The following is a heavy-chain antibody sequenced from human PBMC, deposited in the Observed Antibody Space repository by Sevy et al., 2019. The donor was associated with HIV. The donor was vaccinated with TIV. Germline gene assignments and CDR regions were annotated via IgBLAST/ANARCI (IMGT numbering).Heavy chain of an antibody. V-gene: IGHV3-48*01. Sequence: GGSLRLSCAASGFTFSSYSINWVRQAPGKGLEWVSYISSSSSTIYYADSVKGRFTISRDNAKNSLYLQMNSLRAEDTAVYYCARVGFYCSGGSCYPYYFDYWGQGTLVTVSS. CDR1: GFTFSSYS. CDR2: ISSSSSTI. J-gene: IGHJ4*02. D-gene: IGHD2-15*01. CDR3: ARVGFYCSGGSCYPYYFDY.